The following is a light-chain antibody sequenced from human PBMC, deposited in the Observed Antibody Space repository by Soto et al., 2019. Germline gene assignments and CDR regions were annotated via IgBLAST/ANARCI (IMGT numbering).Light chain of an antibody. CDR3: QQYNNWPPWT. CDR2: GAS. J-gene: IGKJ1*01. V-gene: IGKV3-15*01. Sequence: EIVMTQSPATLSASPGARATLSCRATQIISTNLAWYQQKPGQAPRLLIYGASTRANGIPARFSGSGSGTEFTLTISSLQSEDFAVYYCQQYNNWPPWTFGQGTKVEI. CDR1: QIISTN.